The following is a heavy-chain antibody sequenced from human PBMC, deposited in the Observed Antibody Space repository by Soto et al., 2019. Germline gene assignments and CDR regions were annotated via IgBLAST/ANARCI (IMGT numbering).Heavy chain of an antibody. Sequence: PGGSLRLSCAASGFTFSNAWMNWVRQAPGKGLEWVGRIKSKAAGGTADYAAAVKDRFTMSRDDSKNMLYLQMNSLKSADTAVYYCSSGMAAGTYWGQGTLVTVSS. CDR2: IKSKAAGGTA. CDR1: GFTFSNAW. D-gene: IGHD6-13*01. CDR3: SSGMAAGTY. V-gene: IGHV3-15*07. J-gene: IGHJ4*02.